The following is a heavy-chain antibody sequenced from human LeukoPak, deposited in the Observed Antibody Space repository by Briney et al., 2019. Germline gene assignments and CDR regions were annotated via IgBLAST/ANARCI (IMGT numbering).Heavy chain of an antibody. D-gene: IGHD3-10*01. Sequence: PGGSLRLSCAASGFTFSSYGMHWVRQAPGKGLEWVAFIRYDGSNKYYADSVKGRFTISRDNSKTTLYLQMNSLRAEDTAVYYCAKDGSNYYGSGSYFDYWGQGTLVTVSS. J-gene: IGHJ4*02. CDR2: IRYDGSNK. CDR3: AKDGSNYYGSGSYFDY. CDR1: GFTFSSYG. V-gene: IGHV3-30*02.